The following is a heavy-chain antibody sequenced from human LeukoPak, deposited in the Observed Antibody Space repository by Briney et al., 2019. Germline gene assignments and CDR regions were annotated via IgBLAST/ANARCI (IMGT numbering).Heavy chain of an antibody. J-gene: IGHJ4*02. V-gene: IGHV4-39*01. D-gene: IGHD3-10*01. CDR3: ATHKERSYFES. CDR1: GGSITGSPYY. CDR2: IYYYGGA. Sequence: SETLSLSCSVSGGSITGSPYYWGWIRQSPGTGFEWIGSIYYYGGAYYRPSLISRATISIDTSTNQISLKRTSVTATDTGVYYCATHKERSYFESWGQGTLVTVSS.